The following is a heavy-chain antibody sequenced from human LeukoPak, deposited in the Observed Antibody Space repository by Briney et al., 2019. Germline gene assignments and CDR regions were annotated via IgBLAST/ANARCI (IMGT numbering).Heavy chain of an antibody. CDR1: RFTFSSYG. CDR3: AKDPQRNVLRFLEWLLIVDY. CDR2: RRYDGSNK. D-gene: IGHD3-3*01. Sequence: SGGSLRLSCAASRFTFSSYGMHWARQAPGKGLEWVAFRRYDGSNKYYADSVKGRFTISRDNSKNTLYLQMNSLRAEDTCVYYCAKDPQRNVLRFLEWLLIVDYWGRGTLVTVSS. V-gene: IGHV3-30*02. J-gene: IGHJ4*02.